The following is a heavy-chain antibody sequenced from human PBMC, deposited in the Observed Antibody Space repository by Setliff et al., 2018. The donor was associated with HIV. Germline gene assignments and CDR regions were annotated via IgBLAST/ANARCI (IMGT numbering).Heavy chain of an antibody. V-gene: IGHV4-4*09. CDR3: AKTIGRYFDIFDN. CDR2: IFSSGST. Sequence: SETLSLTCTVSGGSISSYCWNWIRQSPGRGLEWFGFIFSSGSTKYNPSLQSRVTMSVDTSKNQFSLKLNSVTAADTAVYYCAKTIGRYFDIFDNWGQGTLVTVSS. CDR1: GGSISSYC. J-gene: IGHJ4*02. D-gene: IGHD3-9*01.